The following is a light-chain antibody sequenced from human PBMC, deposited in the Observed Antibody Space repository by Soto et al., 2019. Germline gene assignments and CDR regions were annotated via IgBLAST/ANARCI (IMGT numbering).Light chain of an antibody. CDR2: LNSDGSH. CDR3: QTWGTAIHDVV. V-gene: IGLV4-69*01. CDR1: SGHSTYA. J-gene: IGLJ2*01. Sequence: QLVLTQSPSASASLGASVKLTCTLISGHSTYAIAWHQQQPDKGPRYLMKLNSDGSHSKGDGIPDRFSGSSSGAERHLTISSPQSEDEADSYCQTWGTAIHDVVFGGGTKLTVL.